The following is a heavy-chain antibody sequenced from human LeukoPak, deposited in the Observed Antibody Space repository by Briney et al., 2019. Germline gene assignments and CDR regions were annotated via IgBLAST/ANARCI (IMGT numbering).Heavy chain of an antibody. V-gene: IGHV3-21*01. CDR2: ISSSSSFI. Sequence: GGSLRLSCAASGFSFGSYAMSWVRQAPGKGLEWVSSISSSSSFIYYADSVKGRFTISRDNAKNSLYLQMNSLRADDTALYYCATRRDSGQGALVTVSS. CDR1: GFSFGSYA. CDR3: ATRRD. J-gene: IGHJ4*02.